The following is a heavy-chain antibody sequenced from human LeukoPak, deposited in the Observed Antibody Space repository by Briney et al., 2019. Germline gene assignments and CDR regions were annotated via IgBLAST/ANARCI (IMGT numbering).Heavy chain of an antibody. CDR1: GMTFDRHG. J-gene: IGHJ4*02. V-gene: IGHV3-33*01. Sequence: GGSLRLSCVVSGMTFDRHGMHWVRQPPGKGLEWLAFIKYDGSRTDYADSVKGRFTISRDNSKNTLYLQMNSLRAEDTAVYYCARTGDTTMSYFDCWGQGTLVTVSS. CDR2: IKYDGSRT. CDR3: ARTGDTTMSYFDC. D-gene: IGHD5-18*01.